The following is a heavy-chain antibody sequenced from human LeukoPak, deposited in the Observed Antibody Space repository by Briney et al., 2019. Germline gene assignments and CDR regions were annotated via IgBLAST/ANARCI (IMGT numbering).Heavy chain of an antibody. J-gene: IGHJ4*02. V-gene: IGHV3-23*01. CDR2: ISGSGGST. D-gene: IGHD6-13*01. CDR3: AKDFGGYSSSWYDY. CDR1: GFTFSSYA. Sequence: GGSLRLSCAASGFTFSSYAMSWVRQAPGKGLEWVSCISGSGGSTYYADSVKGRFTISRDNSKNTLYLQMNSLRAEDTAVYYCAKDFGGYSSSWYDYWGQGTLVTVSS.